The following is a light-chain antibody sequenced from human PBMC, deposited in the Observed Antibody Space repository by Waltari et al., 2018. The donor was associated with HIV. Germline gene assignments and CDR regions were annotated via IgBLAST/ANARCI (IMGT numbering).Light chain of an antibody. CDR2: DVS. Sequence: QSALTQPAAVSGSPGPSITISCTGTSSDVGGYNLVSWYQQHPGKAPQLMIYDVSKRPSGVSNRFSGSKSGNTASLTISGLQAEDEADYYCCSHAGSSIYVFGTGTKVTVL. J-gene: IGLJ1*01. V-gene: IGLV2-23*02. CDR3: CSHAGSSIYV. CDR1: SSDVGGYNL.